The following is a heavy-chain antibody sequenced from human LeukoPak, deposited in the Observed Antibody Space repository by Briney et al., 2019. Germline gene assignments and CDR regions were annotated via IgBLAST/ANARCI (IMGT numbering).Heavy chain of an antibody. CDR3: TRVIRAQFDP. V-gene: IGHV3-30*10. J-gene: IGHJ5*02. CDR1: VYTFSNYA. CDR2: ISSDGNIR. Sequence: RAGGSLRLSCAASVYTFSNYAMHWVPQAPDKGLEWVAGISSDGNIRHLTDSVKGRFSISRDNSGTTLYLQMNSLRPEDTAVYYCTRVIRAQFDPWGQGTLVTVAS.